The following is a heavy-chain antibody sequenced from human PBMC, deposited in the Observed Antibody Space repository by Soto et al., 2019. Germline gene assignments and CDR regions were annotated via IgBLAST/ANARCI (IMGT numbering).Heavy chain of an antibody. Sequence: SETLSLTCAVYGGSFSGYYWSWIRQPPGKGLEWIGEINHSGSTNYNPSLKRRVTISVDTSKNQFSLKLSSVTAADTAVYYCASSRGGRWFDPWGQGTLVTVSS. CDR1: GGSFSGYY. V-gene: IGHV4-34*01. J-gene: IGHJ5*02. D-gene: IGHD6-19*01. CDR2: INHSGST. CDR3: ASSRGGRWFDP.